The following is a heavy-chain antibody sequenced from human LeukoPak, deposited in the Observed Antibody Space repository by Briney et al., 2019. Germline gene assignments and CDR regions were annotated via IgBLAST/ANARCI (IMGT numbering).Heavy chain of an antibody. CDR3: AALRSGTIFGVVIIPYFDY. V-gene: IGHV4-39*01. CDR2: IYYSGST. J-gene: IGHJ4*02. CDR1: GGSISSSSYY. D-gene: IGHD3-3*01. Sequence: SETLSLTCTVSGGSISSSSYYWGWIRQPPGEGLEWIGSIYYSGSTYYNPSLKSRVTISVDTSKNQFSLKLSSVTAADTAVYYCAALRSGTIFGVVIIPYFDYWGQGTLVTVSS.